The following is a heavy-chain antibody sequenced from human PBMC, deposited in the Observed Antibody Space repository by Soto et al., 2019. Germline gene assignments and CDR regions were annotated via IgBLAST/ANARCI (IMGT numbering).Heavy chain of an antibody. J-gene: IGHJ6*03. CDR3: AGMVRGSNIDYYHYIDV. V-gene: IGHV1-18*01. CDR1: GYSFTSHG. CDR2: ISANSGDT. Sequence: QVQLVQSGAEVKKPGASVKVSCKASGYSFTSHGISWVRQAPGQGLEWMGWISANSGDTNYAQKLPGRVTVTTDTSTSTAYLELRSLISEDTAVYYCAGMVRGSNIDYYHYIDVWGKGTTVTVSS. D-gene: IGHD3-10*01.